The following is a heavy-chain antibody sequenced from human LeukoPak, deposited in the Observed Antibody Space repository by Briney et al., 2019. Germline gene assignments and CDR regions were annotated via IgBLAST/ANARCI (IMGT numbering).Heavy chain of an antibody. Sequence: PSETLSLTCTVSGGSINSYYWGWIRQPPGKGLEWIGSIYYSGSTYYNPSLKSRVTISVDTSKNQFSLKLSSVTAADTAVYYCARGRVDTAMVTVFDYWGQGTLVTVSS. V-gene: IGHV4-39*07. J-gene: IGHJ4*02. CDR1: GGSINSYY. D-gene: IGHD5-18*01. CDR3: ARGRVDTAMVTVFDY. CDR2: IYYSGST.